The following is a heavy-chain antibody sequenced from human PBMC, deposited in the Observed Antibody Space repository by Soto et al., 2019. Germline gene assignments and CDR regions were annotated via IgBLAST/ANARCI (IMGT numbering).Heavy chain of an antibody. J-gene: IGHJ6*02. CDR2: ISAYNGNT. V-gene: IGHV1-18*01. CDR1: GYTFTSYG. Sequence: QVQLVQSGAEVKKPGASVKVSCKASGYTFTSYGISWVRQAPGQGLEWMGWISAYNGNTNYAQKLQGRVTMTTDTSTSTAYMELRSLRSDDTAVYYCARDRRGGGYSSSSQHYYYGMDVWGQGTTVTVSS. CDR3: ARDRRGGGYSSSSQHYYYGMDV. D-gene: IGHD6-13*01.